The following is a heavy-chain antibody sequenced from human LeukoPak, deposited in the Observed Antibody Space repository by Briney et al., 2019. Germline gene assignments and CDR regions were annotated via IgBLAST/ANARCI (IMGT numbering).Heavy chain of an antibody. CDR3: ARDSTYGSGSSGGDLDY. Sequence: GASVKVSCKASGYTFTSYYMHWVRQAPGQGLEWMGIINPSGGSTSYAQKFQGRVTMTRDTSTSTVYMELSSLRSEDTAVYYCARDSTYGSGSSGGDLDYWGQGTLVTVSS. CDR2: INPSGGST. V-gene: IGHV1-46*01. CDR1: GYTFTSYY. D-gene: IGHD3-10*01. J-gene: IGHJ4*02.